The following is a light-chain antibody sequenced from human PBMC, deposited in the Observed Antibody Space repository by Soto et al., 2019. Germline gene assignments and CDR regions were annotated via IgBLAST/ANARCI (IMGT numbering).Light chain of an antibody. Sequence: QSVLTQPASVSGSPGQSITISCTGTSSDVGSYNLVSWYQQHPGKAPKLMIYEGSKRPSGVSNRFSGSKSGNTASLTIPGLQAEDEADYYCCSYAGSLYVFGTGTKVTVL. J-gene: IGLJ1*01. CDR1: SSDVGSYNL. V-gene: IGLV2-23*01. CDR3: CSYAGSLYV. CDR2: EGS.